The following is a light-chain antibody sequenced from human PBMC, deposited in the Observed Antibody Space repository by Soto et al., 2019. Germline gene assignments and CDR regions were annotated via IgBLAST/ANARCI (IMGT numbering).Light chain of an antibody. CDR3: QQYDKWPRT. J-gene: IGKJ1*01. Sequence: EIVMTQFPATLSLSPWEIATLSCRASHSVSSNLACYQQKPGQAPRLLIYGASTRATGIPARFSGSGSGTEFTLTISSLQSEDFAVYYCQQYDKWPRTFGQGTKVDIK. CDR2: GAS. V-gene: IGKV3-15*01. CDR1: HSVSSN.